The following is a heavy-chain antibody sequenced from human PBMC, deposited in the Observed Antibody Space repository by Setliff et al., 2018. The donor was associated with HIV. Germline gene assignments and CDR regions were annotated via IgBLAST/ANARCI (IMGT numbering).Heavy chain of an antibody. J-gene: IGHJ4*02. CDR3: PRSPDPYSGTTDY. D-gene: IGHD1-26*01. CDR1: GYSFTAYQ. Sequence: ASVKVSCKTFGYSFTAYQMHWLRQAPGQGLEWMGRINRDNGGIDYAQKFQGRVTVTRGTSINTAYMELSSLRYDDTAIYYCPRSPDPYSGTTDYWGQGTLVTVSS. V-gene: IGHV1-2*06. CDR2: INRDNGGI.